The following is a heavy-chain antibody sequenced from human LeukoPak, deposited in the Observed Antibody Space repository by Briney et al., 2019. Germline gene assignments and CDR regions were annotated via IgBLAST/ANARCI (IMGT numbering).Heavy chain of an antibody. CDR1: GFTFSSYA. D-gene: IGHD3-22*01. Sequence: GGSLRLSCAASGFTFSSYAMSWVRQAPGKGLEWVSAISGSGGSTYYADSVKGRFTISRDDSKNTLYLQMNSLRAEDTAVYYCARRSYYYDSSPPFDYWGQGTLVTVSS. CDR3: ARRSYYYDSSPPFDY. J-gene: IGHJ4*02. V-gene: IGHV3-23*01. CDR2: ISGSGGST.